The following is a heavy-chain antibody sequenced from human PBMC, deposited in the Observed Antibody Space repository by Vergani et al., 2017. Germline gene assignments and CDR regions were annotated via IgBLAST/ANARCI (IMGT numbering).Heavy chain of an antibody. CDR2: IIPIFGTA. CDR1: GGTFSSYA. J-gene: IGHJ5*02. D-gene: IGHD2-2*01. V-gene: IGHV1-69*01. Sequence: QVQLVQSGAEVKKPGSSVKVSCKASGGTFSSYAISWVRQAPGQGLEWMGGIIPIFGTANYAQKFQGRVTITADESTSTAYMELSSLRSDDTAVYYCARDRRVIVVVPAATWRGFDPWGQGTLVTVSS. CDR3: ARDRRVIVVVPAATWRGFDP.